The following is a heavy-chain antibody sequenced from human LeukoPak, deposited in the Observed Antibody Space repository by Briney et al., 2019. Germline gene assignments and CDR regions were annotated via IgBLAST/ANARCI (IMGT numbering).Heavy chain of an antibody. V-gene: IGHV3-74*01. CDR2: INSDGSDT. J-gene: IGHJ4*02. CDR3: ARGVSPLNYYFDY. CDR1: GFTFSTYW. Sequence: SGGSLRLSCAASGFTFSTYWMHWVRQAPGKGLVWVSRINSDGSDTSYADSVKGRFTISRDNAKNTLYLQMNSLRAEDTAVYYCARGVSPLNYYFDYWGQGTLVTVSS. D-gene: IGHD6-13*01.